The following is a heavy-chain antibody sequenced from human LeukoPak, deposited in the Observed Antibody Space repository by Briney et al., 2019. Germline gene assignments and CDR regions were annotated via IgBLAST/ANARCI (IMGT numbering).Heavy chain of an antibody. J-gene: IGHJ4*02. CDR3: ARDYGGSIAVTGEFDS. CDR1: GFTFSSYA. CDR2: ISYDGSNK. Sequence: GGSPRLSCAASGFTFSSYAMHWVRQAPGKGLEWVAVISYDGSNKYYADSVKGRFAISRDNSKNTLYLQMNSLRAEDTAVYYCARDYGGSIAVTGEFDSWGQGTLVTVSS. V-gene: IGHV3-30*09. D-gene: IGHD6-19*01.